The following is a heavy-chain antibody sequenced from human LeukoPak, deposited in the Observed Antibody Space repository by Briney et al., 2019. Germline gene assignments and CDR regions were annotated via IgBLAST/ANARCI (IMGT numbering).Heavy chain of an antibody. J-gene: IGHJ4*02. CDR2: ISSSGSTI. CDR3: AKDNYPVDSSGYFDFDY. CDR1: GFTFSSYE. Sequence: GGSLRLSCAASGFTFSSYEMNWVRQAPGKGLEWVSYISSSGSTIYYADSVKGRFTISRDNAKNSLYLQMNSLRAEDTAVYYCAKDNYPVDSSGYFDFDYWGQGTLVTVSS. D-gene: IGHD3-22*01. V-gene: IGHV3-48*03.